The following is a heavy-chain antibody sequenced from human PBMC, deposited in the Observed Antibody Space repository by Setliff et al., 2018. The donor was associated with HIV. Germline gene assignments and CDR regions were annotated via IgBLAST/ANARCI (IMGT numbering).Heavy chain of an antibody. CDR2: VSPDGSYE. D-gene: IGHD3-10*01. Sequence: PGGSLRLSCAASGFTFSSYAMHWVRQAPGKGLEWVSVVSPDGSYEYHADSVKGRFTISRDNSKNTLYLQMNSLRAEDTAVYYCAKTMVRGVSNPLFDYWGQGTLVTVSS. V-gene: IGHV3-30*04. CDR3: AKTMVRGVSNPLFDY. CDR1: GFTFSSYA. J-gene: IGHJ4*02.